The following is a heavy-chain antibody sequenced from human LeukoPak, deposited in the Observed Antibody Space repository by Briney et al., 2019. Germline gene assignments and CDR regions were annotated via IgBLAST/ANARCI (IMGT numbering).Heavy chain of an antibody. J-gene: IGHJ4*02. CDR1: GVSISSSNSY. CDR2: IYYSGNT. V-gene: IGHV4-39*01. D-gene: IGHD3-10*01. Sequence: PSETLSLTCTVSGVSISSSNSYWGWIRQPPGKGLEWIGSIYYSGNTYYNASLKSRVTISVDTSKNQFSLKLSSVTAADTAVYYCAKHYMGSSYNRGLDYWGQGTLVTVSS. CDR3: AKHYMGSSYNRGLDY.